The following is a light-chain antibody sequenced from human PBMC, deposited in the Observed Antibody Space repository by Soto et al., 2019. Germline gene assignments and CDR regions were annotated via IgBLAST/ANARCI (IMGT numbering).Light chain of an antibody. CDR3: SSYTGSSTYV. CDR2: DVS. J-gene: IGLJ1*01. CDR1: SSDVGGYNY. Sequence: QSVLTQPASVSGSPGQSITISCTGTSSDVGGYNYVSWYQQHPGKAPKLMIYDVSNRPSGISNRFSGSKSGNTASLTISGLQAEDEADYYCSSYTGSSTYVFGTGTKLPS. V-gene: IGLV2-14*01.